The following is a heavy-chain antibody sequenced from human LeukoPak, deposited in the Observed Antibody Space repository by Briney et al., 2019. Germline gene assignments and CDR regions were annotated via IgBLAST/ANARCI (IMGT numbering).Heavy chain of an antibody. J-gene: IGHJ4*02. Sequence: GGSLRLSCAASGFTFSSHGMHWVRRAPGQGLEWGTIIWNDGSTKNYVDSVKGRFFISRDNSKNTLYLQMNSLRVEDTAVYYCARGCGGSPGCFIIDYWGQGTLVTVSS. CDR1: GFTFSSHG. CDR2: IWNDGSTK. D-gene: IGHD2-15*01. V-gene: IGHV3-33*01. CDR3: ARGCGGSPGCFIIDY.